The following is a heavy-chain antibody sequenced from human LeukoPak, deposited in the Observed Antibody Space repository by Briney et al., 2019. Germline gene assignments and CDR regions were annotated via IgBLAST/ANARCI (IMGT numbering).Heavy chain of an antibody. CDR3: ARGEQQLNYYYYYGMDV. V-gene: IGHV3-30*04. J-gene: IGHJ6*04. Sequence: PGGSLRLSCAASGFTFSSYAMHWVRQAPGKGLEWVAVISYDGSNKYYADSVKGRFTISRDNSKNTLYPQMNSLRAEDTAVYYCARGEQQLNYYYYYGMDVWGKGTTVTVSS. CDR1: GFTFSSYA. D-gene: IGHD6-13*01. CDR2: ISYDGSNK.